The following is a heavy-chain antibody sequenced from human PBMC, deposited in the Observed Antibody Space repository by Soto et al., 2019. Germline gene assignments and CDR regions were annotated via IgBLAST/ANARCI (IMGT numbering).Heavy chain of an antibody. Sequence: EEQLVESGGGLVQPGGSLRLSCAASGFPFRNEWMTWVRQAPMKGLEWLANISPDGNEKNYVDSVKGRFTISRDNANNFLYLQTDSLRVEDTAVYYCVRGHFWGQGTLVTVSS. V-gene: IGHV3-7*01. CDR3: VRGHF. CDR2: ISPDGNEK. J-gene: IGHJ1*01. CDR1: GFPFRNEW.